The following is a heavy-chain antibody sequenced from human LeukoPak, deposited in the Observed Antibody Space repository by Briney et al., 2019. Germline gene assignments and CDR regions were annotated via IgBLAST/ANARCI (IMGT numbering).Heavy chain of an antibody. Sequence: ASVKVSRKASGYTFTSYYMHWVRQAPGQGLEWMGIINPSGGSTSYAQKFQGRVTMTRDTSTSTVYMELSSLRSEDTAVYYCARAPTPGYYDSSGYYWGPDYWGQGTLVTVSS. D-gene: IGHD3-22*01. CDR3: ARAPTPGYYDSSGYYWGPDY. V-gene: IGHV1-46*01. CDR2: INPSGGST. CDR1: GYTFTSYY. J-gene: IGHJ4*02.